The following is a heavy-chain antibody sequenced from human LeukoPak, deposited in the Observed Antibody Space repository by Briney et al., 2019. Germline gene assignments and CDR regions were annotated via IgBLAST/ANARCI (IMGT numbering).Heavy chain of an antibody. D-gene: IGHD3-16*01. CDR3: AKSDYYDESGHPSSFEY. J-gene: IGHJ4*02. CDR1: GFPFSSYA. CDR2: VSGSGDTT. Sequence: GESLRLSCAASGFPFSSYAMSWVRQPPGKGLEWVSGVSGSGDTTYYADSVKDRFTISRDNSKNTLYLQMDSLRAEDGAVYYCAKSDYYDESGHPSSFEYWGQGTLVTVSS. V-gene: IGHV3-23*01.